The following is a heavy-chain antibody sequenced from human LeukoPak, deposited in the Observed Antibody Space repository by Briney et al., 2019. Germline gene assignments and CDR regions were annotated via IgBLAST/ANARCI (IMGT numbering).Heavy chain of an antibody. CDR1: GGSISSSSYY. CDR2: IYYSGST. D-gene: IGHD2-2*01. V-gene: IGHV4-39*07. Sequence: SETLSLTCTVSGGSISSSSYYWGWIRQPPGRGLEWIGSIYYSGSTYYNPSLKSRVTISVDTSKNQSSLKLSSVTAADTAVYYCARGVPAEGYFDYWGQGTLVTVSS. J-gene: IGHJ4*02. CDR3: ARGVPAEGYFDY.